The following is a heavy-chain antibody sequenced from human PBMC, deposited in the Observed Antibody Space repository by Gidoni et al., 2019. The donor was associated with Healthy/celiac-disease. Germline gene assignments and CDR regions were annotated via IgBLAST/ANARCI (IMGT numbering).Heavy chain of an antibody. CDR2: IYTSGST. V-gene: IGHV4-61*02. CDR1: GGSISSGSYY. J-gene: IGHJ6*02. CDR3: AREVGDTAMPYGMDV. Sequence: QVQLQESGPGLVKPSQTLSLTCTVSGGSISSGSYYWSWIRQPAGKGLEWIGRIYTSGSTNYNPSLKSRVTISVDTSKNQFSLKLSSVTAADTAVYYCAREVGDTAMPYGMDVWGQGTTVTVSS. D-gene: IGHD5-18*01.